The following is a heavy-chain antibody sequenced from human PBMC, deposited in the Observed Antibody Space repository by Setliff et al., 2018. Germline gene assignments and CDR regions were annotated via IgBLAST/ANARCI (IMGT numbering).Heavy chain of an antibody. J-gene: IGHJ3*02. CDR1: GGSFSSYY. CDR3: ARNKADDKSGADTFDM. Sequence: SETLSLTCAVYGGSFSSYYWGWIRQPPGKGLEWIGYIYSSGSTYYNPSLKSRVTISLDTSKNQFSLQLSSVTAADTAVYYCARNKADDKSGADTFDMWGQGTMVTVSS. V-gene: IGHV4-59*12. CDR2: IYSSGST. D-gene: IGHD3-22*01.